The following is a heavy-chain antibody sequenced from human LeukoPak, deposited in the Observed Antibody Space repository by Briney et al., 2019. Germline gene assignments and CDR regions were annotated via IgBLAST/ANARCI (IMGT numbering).Heavy chain of an antibody. Sequence: ASVKVSCKTSGYTFASYDIIWVRQATGQRLEWMGWVNLNSGNTGYALKFQGRFTMTRDTSINTAYMELSSLTSADTAVYYCARAFGPYDYVYYPWGQGTLVTVSS. CDR3: ARAFGPYDYVYYP. CDR2: VNLNSGNT. V-gene: IGHV1-8*01. J-gene: IGHJ5*02. CDR1: GYTFASYD. D-gene: IGHD3-16*01.